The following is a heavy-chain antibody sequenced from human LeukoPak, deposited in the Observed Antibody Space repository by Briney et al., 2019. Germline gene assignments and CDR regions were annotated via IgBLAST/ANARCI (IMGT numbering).Heavy chain of an antibody. CDR1: GGTFSSYA. V-gene: IGHV1-69*04. CDR3: ARERFLEWLYYYYYGMDV. J-gene: IGHJ6*02. Sequence: GASVKVSCKASGGTFSSYAISWVRQAPGQGLEWMGRIIPILGIANYAQKFQGRVTITADKSTSTACMELSSLRSEDTAVYYCARERFLEWLYYYYYGMDVWGQGTTVTVSS. D-gene: IGHD3-3*01. CDR2: IIPILGIA.